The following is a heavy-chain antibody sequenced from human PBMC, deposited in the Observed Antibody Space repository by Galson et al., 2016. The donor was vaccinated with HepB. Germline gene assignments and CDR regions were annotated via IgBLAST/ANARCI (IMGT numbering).Heavy chain of an antibody. CDR3: ARLEVTGAADWFNP. CDR1: GYSFTTYW. D-gene: IGHD2-21*02. J-gene: IGHJ5*02. CDR2: INPGNSDT. Sequence: QSGAEVKKPGESLKISCKGSGYSFTTYWIAWVRQMPGKGLEWLGIINPGNSDTRYSPSFQGQVTISADKSISTAYLHWSSLKASDTAIYYCARLEVTGAADWFNPWGQGNLVTVSS. V-gene: IGHV5-51*01.